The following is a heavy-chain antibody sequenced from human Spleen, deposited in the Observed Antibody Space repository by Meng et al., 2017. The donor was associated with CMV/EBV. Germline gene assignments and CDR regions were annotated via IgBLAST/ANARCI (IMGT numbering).Heavy chain of an antibody. Sequence: GSLRLSCTVSGSSISSGYYWGWIRQPPGKGLEWIGHVFYSGSAIYNPSLKSRVTISVDTSKNQLSLKLSSVTAADSAVYYCASLLYCSDASCYTVDYWGQGTLVTVSS. D-gene: IGHD2-2*02. CDR1: GSSISSGYY. CDR2: VFYSGSA. J-gene: IGHJ4*02. CDR3: ASLLYCSDASCYTVDY. V-gene: IGHV4-61*01.